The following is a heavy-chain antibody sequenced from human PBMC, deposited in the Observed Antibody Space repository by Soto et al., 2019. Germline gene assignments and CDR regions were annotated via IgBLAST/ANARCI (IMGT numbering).Heavy chain of an antibody. D-gene: IGHD3-16*02. V-gene: IGHV3-7*03. CDR3: ARDGLLFSGPYRPSRFDY. CDR1: GFKFSDYW. CDR2: IKHDTSEA. J-gene: IGHJ4*02. Sequence: DVQLVESGGGWVQPGRSLRLSCAASGFKFSDYWMSWVRQAPGKGLEWVGNIKHDTSEAHYADSVKGRFTITRDNSKNFLFLQMRDLRADDTASYYCARDGLLFSGPYRPSRFDYWGLGALVTVSS.